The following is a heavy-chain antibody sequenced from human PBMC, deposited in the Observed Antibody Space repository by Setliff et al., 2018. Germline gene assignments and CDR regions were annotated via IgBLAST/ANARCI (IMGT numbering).Heavy chain of an antibody. CDR2: INHSGST. CDR3: ARGGVQRWLQSHYFDY. V-gene: IGHV4-34*01. Sequence: PSETLSLTCAVYGGSFSGYYWSWIRQPPGKGLEWIGEINHSGSTNYNPSLKSRVTTSVDTSKNQFSLKLSSVTAADTAVYYCARGGVQRWLQSHYFDYWGQGTLVTVSS. CDR1: GGSFSGYY. D-gene: IGHD5-12*01. J-gene: IGHJ4*02.